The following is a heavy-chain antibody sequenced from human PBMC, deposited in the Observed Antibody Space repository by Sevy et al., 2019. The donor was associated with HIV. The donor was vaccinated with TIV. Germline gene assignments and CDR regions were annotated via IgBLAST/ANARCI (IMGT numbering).Heavy chain of an antibody. V-gene: IGHV3-33*01. CDR3: ASPYCSSTSCRSPYYYYGMDV. J-gene: IGHJ6*02. Sequence: GGSLRLSCAASGFTFSSYGMHWVRQAPGKGLEWVAVIWYDGSNKYYADSVKGRFTISRDNSKNTLYLQMNSLRAEDTVEYYCASPYCSSTSCRSPYYYYGMDVWGQGTTVTVSS. CDR2: IWYDGSNK. D-gene: IGHD2-2*01. CDR1: GFTFSSYG.